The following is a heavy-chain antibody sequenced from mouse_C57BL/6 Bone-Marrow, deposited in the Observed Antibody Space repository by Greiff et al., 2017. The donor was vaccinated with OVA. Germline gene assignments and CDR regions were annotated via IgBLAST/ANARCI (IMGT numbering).Heavy chain of an antibody. V-gene: IGHV1-50*01. Sequence: QVQLQQPGAELVKPGASAHLSCKASGYTFTSYWMQWVKQRPGQGLEWIGEIDPSDSYTNYNQKFKGKATLTVDTSSSTAYMQLSSLTSEDSAVYYCACGNFRGYWGQGTTLTVSS. CDR2: IDPSDSYT. J-gene: IGHJ2*01. CDR3: ACGNFRGY. CDR1: GYTFTSYW. D-gene: IGHD2-1*01.